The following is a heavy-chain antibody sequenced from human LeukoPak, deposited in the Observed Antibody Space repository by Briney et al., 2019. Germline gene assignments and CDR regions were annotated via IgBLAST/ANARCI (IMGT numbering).Heavy chain of an antibody. J-gene: IGHJ4*02. D-gene: IGHD2-2*01. CDR2: ISAYNGNT. Sequence: GASVKVSCKASGYTFTSYGISWVRQAPGQGLEWMGWISAYNGNTNYAQKLQGRVTMTTGTSTSTAYMELSSLRSEDTAVYYCARGGGYCSSTSCPLDYWGQGTLVTVSS. V-gene: IGHV1-18*01. CDR3: ARGGGYCSSTSCPLDY. CDR1: GYTFTSYG.